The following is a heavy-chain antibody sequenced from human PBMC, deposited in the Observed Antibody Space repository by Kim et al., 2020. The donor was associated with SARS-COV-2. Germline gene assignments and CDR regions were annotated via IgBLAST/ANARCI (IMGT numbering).Heavy chain of an antibody. Sequence: GGSLRLSCAASGFTFSDYYMSWIRQAPGKGLEWVPYISSSGSTIYNAASVKGRFTISRDNAKNSLYLKMNSLRAEDTAMYYCARFVVSYGVLDYYYSGMDVWGQGTTVTVSS. CDR2: ISSSGSTI. CDR1: GFTFSDYY. J-gene: IGHJ6*02. V-gene: IGHV3-11*01. CDR3: ARFVVSYGVLDYYYSGMDV. D-gene: IGHD2-21*01.